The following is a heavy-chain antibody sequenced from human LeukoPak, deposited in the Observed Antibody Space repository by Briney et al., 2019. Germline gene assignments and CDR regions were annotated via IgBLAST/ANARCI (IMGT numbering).Heavy chain of an antibody. CDR1: GGSFSGYF. J-gene: IGHJ6*03. CDR2: TYYSGST. V-gene: IGHV4-59*12. CDR3: ARDQLWSTPYYYYYYYMDV. D-gene: IGHD5-18*01. Sequence: SETLSLTCGVYGGSFSGYFWSWIRQPPGKGLEWIGYTYYSGSTNYNPSLKSRVTISVDTSKNQFSLKLNSVTPEDTAVYYCARDQLWSTPYYYYYYYMDVWGKGTTVTVSS.